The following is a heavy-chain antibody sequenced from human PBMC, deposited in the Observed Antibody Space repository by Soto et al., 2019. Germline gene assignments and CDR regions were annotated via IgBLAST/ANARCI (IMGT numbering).Heavy chain of an antibody. V-gene: IGHV3-21*04. CDR2: ISTSSTYI. Sequence: SLRLSCAASELTFSSYNMNWVRQAPGKGLEWVSSISTSSTYIYYADSVKDRFTISRDNAKNSVSLQMDSLRAEDSAVYYCATGQELVTDYFDYWAQGTLVTVSS. D-gene: IGHD2-15*01. CDR3: ATGQELVTDYFDY. J-gene: IGHJ4*02. CDR1: ELTFSSYN.